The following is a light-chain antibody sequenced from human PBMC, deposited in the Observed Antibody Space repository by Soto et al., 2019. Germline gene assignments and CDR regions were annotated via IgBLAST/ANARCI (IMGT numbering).Light chain of an antibody. J-gene: IGLJ1*01. CDR3: QSYDNSPSTYV. CDR2: ANS. CDR1: SSNIGSNY. V-gene: IGLV1-47*02. Sequence: QSVLTQPPSASGTPGQRVTISCSGSSSNIGSNYVYWYQQLPGTAPKLLIYANSRRPAGIPDRFSGSKSGTSASLAITGLQAEDEADYYCQSYDNSPSTYVFGTGTKLTVL.